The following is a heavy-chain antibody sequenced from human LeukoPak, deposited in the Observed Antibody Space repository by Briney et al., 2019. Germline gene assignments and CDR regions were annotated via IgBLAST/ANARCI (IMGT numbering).Heavy chain of an antibody. CDR2: IYYSGST. D-gene: IGHD3-10*01. V-gene: IGHV4-39*01. CDR1: GGSISSSSYS. J-gene: IGHJ4*02. Sequence: SETLSLTCTVSGGSISSSSYSWGWIRQPPGKGLEWIGSIYYSGSTNYNPSLKSRVTISVDTSKNQFSLKLSSVTAADTAVYYCARHTPHYYGSGSYFDYWGQGTLVTVSS. CDR3: ARHTPHYYGSGSYFDY.